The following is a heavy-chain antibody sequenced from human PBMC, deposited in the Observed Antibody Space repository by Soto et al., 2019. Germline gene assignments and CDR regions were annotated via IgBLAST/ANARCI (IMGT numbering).Heavy chain of an antibody. CDR3: ARGGSAIYYYYYMDV. CDR2: IKQDGSEK. CDR1: GFTFSSYW. J-gene: IGHJ6*03. D-gene: IGHD6-25*01. V-gene: IGHV3-7*01. Sequence: TGGSLRLSCAASGFTFSSYWMSWVRQAPGKGLEWVANIKQDGSEKYYVDSVKGRFTISRDNAKNSLYLQMNSLRAEDTAVYYCARGGSAIYYYYYMDVWGKGTTVTVSS.